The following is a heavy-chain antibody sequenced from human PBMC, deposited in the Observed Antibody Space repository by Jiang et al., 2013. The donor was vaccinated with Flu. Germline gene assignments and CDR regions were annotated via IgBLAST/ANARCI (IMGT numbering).Heavy chain of an antibody. J-gene: IGHJ4*02. CDR3: ASHPLSYYYDSSGYSPSQLGFDY. CDR1: GGSISSSSYY. Sequence: PGLVKPSETLSLTCTVSGGSISSSSYYWGWIRQPPGKGLEWIGSIYYSGSTYYNPSLKSRVTISVDTSKNQFSLKLSSVTATDTAVYYCASHPLSYYYDSSGYSPSQLGFDYWGQGTLVTVSS. CDR2: IYYSGST. V-gene: IGHV4-39*01. D-gene: IGHD3-22*01.